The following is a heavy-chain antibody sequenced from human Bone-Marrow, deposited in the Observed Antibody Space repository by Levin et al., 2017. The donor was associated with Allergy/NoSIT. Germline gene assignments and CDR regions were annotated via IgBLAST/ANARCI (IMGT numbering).Heavy chain of an antibody. Sequence: GSLRLSCTVSGGXISXYYWXXXXXXPRKGLEWVGHIFYSGSTNYNPSLKSRVTISINTSKNQFSLNLTSVTAADTAFYYCARSVAGEFDYWGQGTLVTVSS. J-gene: IGHJ4*02. V-gene: IGHV4-59*13. CDR2: IFYSGST. CDR1: GGXISXYY. CDR3: ARSVAGEFDY. D-gene: IGHD3-10*01.